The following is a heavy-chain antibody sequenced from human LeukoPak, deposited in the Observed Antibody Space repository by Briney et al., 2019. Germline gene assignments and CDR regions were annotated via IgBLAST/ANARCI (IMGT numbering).Heavy chain of an antibody. CDR1: GFTVSNNY. CDR3: ARDPPGIAASGTGG. CDR2: IYSGGTT. D-gene: IGHD6-13*01. J-gene: IGHJ4*02. V-gene: IGHV3-53*01. Sequence: GGSLRLSCAASGFTVSNNYMNWVRQAPGKGPEWVSLIYSGGTTKYADSVKGRFTISRDNSKNTLYLQMNSLRVEDTAMYYCARDPPGIAASGTGGWGQGTLVTVSS.